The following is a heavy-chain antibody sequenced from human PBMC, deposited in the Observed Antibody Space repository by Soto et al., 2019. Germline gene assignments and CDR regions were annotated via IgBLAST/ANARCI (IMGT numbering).Heavy chain of an antibody. V-gene: IGHV4-39*01. CDR2: IYHSGST. J-gene: IGHJ5*02. CDR1: NGSISSAIYY. D-gene: IGHD3-10*01. CDR3: AGRSSLASVQVYFGEISNYNWFDP. Sequence: QLQLQESGPGLVKPSETLSLTCTVSNGSISSAIYYWGWIRQPPGKGLEWIGSIYHSGSTYYNPSLQGRVTISVDTSKNQFSLKLSSVNAADTDVYFCAGRSSLASVQVYFGEISNYNWFDPWGQGTLVTVSS.